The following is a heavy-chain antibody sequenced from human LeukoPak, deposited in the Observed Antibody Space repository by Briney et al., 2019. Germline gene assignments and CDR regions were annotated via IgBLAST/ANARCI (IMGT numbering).Heavy chain of an antibody. Sequence: SVKVSCKASGYTFTSYYMHWVRQAPGQGLEWMGIINPSGGSTSYAQKFQGRVTMTSDTSTSTVYMELSSLRSEDTAVYYCARNYYDSSGYYSLFNYWGQGTLVTVSS. D-gene: IGHD3-22*01. CDR1: GYTFTSYY. J-gene: IGHJ4*02. CDR3: ARNYYDSSGYYSLFNY. CDR2: INPSGGST. V-gene: IGHV1-46*01.